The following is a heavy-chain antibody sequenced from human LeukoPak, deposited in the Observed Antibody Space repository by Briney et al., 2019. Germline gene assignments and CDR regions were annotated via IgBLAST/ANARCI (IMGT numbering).Heavy chain of an antibody. V-gene: IGHV3-23*01. J-gene: IGHJ4*02. CDR2: ITTGDGNT. Sequence: GGSLRLSCAASGFTFSSYTMTWVRQAPGKGLKWVSTITTGDGNTYYADSVKGRFTVSRDDSKNTLYLQMNSLRAEDTAVYYCAKDGGLWVSAHWGDSWGRGTLVTVSS. CDR3: AKDGGLWVSAHWGDS. D-gene: IGHD7-27*01. CDR1: GFTFSSYT.